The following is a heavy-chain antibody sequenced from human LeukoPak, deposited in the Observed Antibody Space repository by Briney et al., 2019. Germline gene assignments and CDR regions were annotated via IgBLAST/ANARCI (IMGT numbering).Heavy chain of an antibody. Sequence: SVKVSCKASGGTFSSYAISWVRQAPGQGLEWMGGIIPIFGTANYAQKFQGRVTITADESTSTAYMELSSLRSEDTAVYYCATPYSSSRAEAFDYWGQGTLVTVSS. CDR1: GGTFSSYA. CDR2: IIPIFGTA. CDR3: ATPYSSSRAEAFDY. J-gene: IGHJ4*02. V-gene: IGHV1-69*13. D-gene: IGHD6-6*01.